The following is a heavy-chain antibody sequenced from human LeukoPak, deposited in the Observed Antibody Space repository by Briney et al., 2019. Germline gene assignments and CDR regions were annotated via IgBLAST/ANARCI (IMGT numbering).Heavy chain of an antibody. J-gene: IGHJ1*01. V-gene: IGHV1-8*01. D-gene: IGHD3-10*01. CDR2: MNPNSGNK. CDR1: GYTFTSYD. Sequence: ASVKVSCKASGYTFTSYDINWVRQAPGQGREGMGWMNPNSGNKGYEVKFQGRVTMTSNTSISTAYMELSSLRSDETAVYYCATDHLWFGETDTDAEYFQHWGPGTLVTVSS. CDR3: ATDHLWFGETDTDAEYFQH.